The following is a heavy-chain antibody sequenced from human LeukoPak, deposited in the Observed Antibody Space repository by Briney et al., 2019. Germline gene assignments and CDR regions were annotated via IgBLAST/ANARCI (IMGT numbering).Heavy chain of an antibody. Sequence: GASVKVSCKASGYTFTSYGISWVRQAPGQGLEWMGWISAYNGNTNYAQKLQGRVTMTTDTSTSTAYMELRSLRSADTAVYYCAREDRITMVRGVIMTFDYWGQGTLVTVSS. CDR2: ISAYNGNT. CDR1: GYTFTSYG. D-gene: IGHD3-10*01. CDR3: AREDRITMVRGVIMTFDY. V-gene: IGHV1-18*01. J-gene: IGHJ4*02.